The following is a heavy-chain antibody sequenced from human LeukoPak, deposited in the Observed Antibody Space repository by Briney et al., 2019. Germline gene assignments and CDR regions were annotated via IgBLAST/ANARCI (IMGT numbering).Heavy chain of an antibody. CDR1: GFTFSSYS. V-gene: IGHV3-15*01. D-gene: IGHD6-13*01. J-gene: IGHJ4*02. Sequence: AGGSLRLSCAASGFTFSSYSMNWVRQALGKGLEWVGRIKSRTGGGTADYAAPVKGRFTISRDDSKNTLYLQMNSLKTEDTAVYYCTTIAAAGHYDYWGQGTLVTVSS. CDR2: IKSRTGGGTA. CDR3: TTIAAAGHYDY.